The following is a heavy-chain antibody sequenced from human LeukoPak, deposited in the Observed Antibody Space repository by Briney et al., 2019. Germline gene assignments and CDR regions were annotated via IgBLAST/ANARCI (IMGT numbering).Heavy chain of an antibody. CDR3: GRDWSGSYSWARFYYYGMDV. CDR1: GYSFINYG. Sequence: ASVKVSCKASGYSFINYGVSWVRQARGQGLEWMGWISADNGNTNYAQKLQGRVTMTTDTSTSTAYMELRSLRSDNTAVYYCGRDWSGSYSWARFYYYGMDVWGQGTTVTVSS. V-gene: IGHV1-18*01. J-gene: IGHJ6*02. CDR2: ISADNGNT. D-gene: IGHD1-26*01.